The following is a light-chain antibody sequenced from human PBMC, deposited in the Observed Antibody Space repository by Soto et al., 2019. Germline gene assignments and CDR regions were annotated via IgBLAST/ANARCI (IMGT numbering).Light chain of an antibody. CDR2: GAS. Sequence: ENVLTQSPGTLSLSPGERATLSCRASQSISSSYLDWYQQKPGQAPRLLIFGASSRATGIPDRFSGSGSGTDFTLTISRLEPEDLAVYYCQQFATSPYTFGQGTKLEIK. V-gene: IGKV3-20*01. J-gene: IGKJ2*01. CDR1: QSISSSY. CDR3: QQFATSPYT.